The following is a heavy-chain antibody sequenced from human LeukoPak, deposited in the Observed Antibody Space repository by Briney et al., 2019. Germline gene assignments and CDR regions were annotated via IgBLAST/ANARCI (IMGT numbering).Heavy chain of an antibody. CDR3: ARHGGSWTFDY. V-gene: IGHV4-34*01. D-gene: IGHD6-13*01. CDR1: GGSFSGYY. Sequence: PSETLSLTCAVYGGSFSGYYWSWIRQPPGKGLEWIGEINHSGSTNYNPSLKSRVTISVDTSKNQFSLKLSSVTAADTAVYYCARHGGSWTFDYWGQGTLATVSS. J-gene: IGHJ4*02. CDR2: INHSGST.